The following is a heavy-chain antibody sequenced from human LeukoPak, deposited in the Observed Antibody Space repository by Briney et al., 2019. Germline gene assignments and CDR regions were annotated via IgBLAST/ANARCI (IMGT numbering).Heavy chain of an antibody. D-gene: IGHD2-2*01. CDR2: IFYSGST. Sequence: SETLSLTCTVSGGSISRSSYYWGWIRQPPGKGLEWIGSIFYSGSTYYSPSLKSRVTITVDTSKNQFSLKLSSVTAADTAVYYCAREDCSSTSCYPDYWGQGTLVTVSS. CDR3: AREDCSSTSCYPDY. V-gene: IGHV4-39*02. CDR1: GGSISRSSYY. J-gene: IGHJ4*02.